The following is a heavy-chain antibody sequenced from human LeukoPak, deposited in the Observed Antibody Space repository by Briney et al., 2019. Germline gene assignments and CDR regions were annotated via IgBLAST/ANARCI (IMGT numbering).Heavy chain of an antibody. CDR3: AKSPLRYSSSTLRDY. V-gene: IGHV3-23*01. CDR2: ISGSGGST. Sequence: GGSLRLSCAASGFTFSSYATSWVRQAPGKGLEWVSAISGSGGSTYYADSVKGRFTISRDNSKNTLYLQMNSLRAEDTAVYYCAKSPLRYSSSTLRDYWGQGTLVTVSS. D-gene: IGHD6-6*01. J-gene: IGHJ4*02. CDR1: GFTFSSYA.